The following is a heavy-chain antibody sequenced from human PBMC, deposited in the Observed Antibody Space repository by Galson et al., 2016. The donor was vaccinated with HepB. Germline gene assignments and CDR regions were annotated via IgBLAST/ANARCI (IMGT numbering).Heavy chain of an antibody. Sequence: SLRLSCAVSGLTSNIQYMSWARPAPGKGLVWVANTEKDGSEENYVDSVKGRFTISRDNAKNSAYLQMNNVRAEDTAIYYCVAGAGWLPDYWGQGTLVSVSS. CDR2: TEKDGSEE. J-gene: IGHJ4*02. CDR1: GLTSNIQY. D-gene: IGHD6-19*01. V-gene: IGHV3-7*03. CDR3: VAGAGWLPDY.